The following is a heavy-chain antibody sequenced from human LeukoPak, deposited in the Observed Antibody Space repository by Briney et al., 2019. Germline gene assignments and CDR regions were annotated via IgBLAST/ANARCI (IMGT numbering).Heavy chain of an antibody. D-gene: IGHD7-27*01. V-gene: IGHV5-51*01. J-gene: IGHJ4*02. CDR2: IYPGDSDT. CDR3: AGQGGYWGGGSYYFDY. Sequence: GESLKISCKGSGYSFTSYWIGWVRPMPGKGLEWMGIIYPGDSDTRYSPSFQGQVTISADKSISTAYLQWSSLKASDTAMYYCAGQGGYWGGGSYYFDYWGQGTLVTVSS. CDR1: GYSFTSYW.